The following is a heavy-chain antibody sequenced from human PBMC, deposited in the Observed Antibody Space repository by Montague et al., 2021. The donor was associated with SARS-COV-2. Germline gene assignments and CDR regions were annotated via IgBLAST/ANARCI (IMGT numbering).Heavy chain of an antibody. CDR1: GFTFSSYA. CDR2: ISSSGTTI. V-gene: IGHV3-48*03. J-gene: IGHJ4*01. D-gene: IGHD1-26*01. Sequence: SLRLSCAASGFTFSSYAMTWVRQAPGKGLEWVSYISSSGTTIYYADSMKGRFTISRDNVKDSLHLQINSLRAEDTAVYYCVRVGVGSMYYFDYWGHGTLVTVSS. CDR3: VRVGVGSMYYFDY.